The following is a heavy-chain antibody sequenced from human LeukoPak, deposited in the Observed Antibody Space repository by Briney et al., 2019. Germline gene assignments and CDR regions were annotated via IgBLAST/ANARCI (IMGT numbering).Heavy chain of an antibody. D-gene: IGHD5-12*01. CDR1: VGTFSSYA. CDR3: ASSNQDSGYSGDDYYYYYGMDV. Sequence: SVTVSCKASVGTFSSYAISWLRQAPGQGIEWMGGIIPIFGTANYAQKFQGRVTITADESTSTAYMELSSLRSEDTAVYDCASSNQDSGYSGDDYYYYYGMDVWGQGTTVTVSS. J-gene: IGHJ6*02. CDR2: IIPIFGTA. V-gene: IGHV1-69*13.